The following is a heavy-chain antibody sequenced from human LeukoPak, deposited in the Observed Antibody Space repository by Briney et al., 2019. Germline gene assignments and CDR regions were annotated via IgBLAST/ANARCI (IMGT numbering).Heavy chain of an antibody. CDR1: GGSISSYY. CDR2: IYSGGNT. D-gene: IGHD2-2*02. CDR3: PRHHKQESYTYYYYYLDV. J-gene: IGHJ6*03. Sequence: PSETLSLTCIVSGGSISSYYWSWVRQPAGEGLEWIGHIYSGGNTNYSQSLTSRVTISVDKSNNQFSLTLSSVTGPDTAVYYGPRHHKQESYTYYYYYLDVCGKGTTVTVSS. V-gene: IGHV4-4*07.